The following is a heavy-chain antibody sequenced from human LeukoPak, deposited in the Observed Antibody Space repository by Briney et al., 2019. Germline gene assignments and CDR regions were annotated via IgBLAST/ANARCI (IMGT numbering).Heavy chain of an antibody. D-gene: IGHD6-19*01. CDR2: MNPNSGNT. Sequence: ASVKVSCKASGYTFSSYDINWVRQATGQGLEWMGWMNPNSGNTGYAQKFQGRVTMTRDMSTSTVYMELSSLRSEDTAVYYCARDLESSGWIGWFDPWGQGTLVTVSS. CDR3: ARDLESSGWIGWFDP. V-gene: IGHV1-8*01. CDR1: GYTFSSYD. J-gene: IGHJ5*02.